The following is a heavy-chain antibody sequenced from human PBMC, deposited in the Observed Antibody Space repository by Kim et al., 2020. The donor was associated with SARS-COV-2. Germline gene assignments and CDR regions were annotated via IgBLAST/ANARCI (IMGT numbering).Heavy chain of an antibody. J-gene: IGHJ5*02. CDR3: ASSPRIAAAGLLPRNWFDP. V-gene: IGHV4-34*01. CDR1: GGSFSGYY. Sequence: SETLSLTCAVYGGSFSGYYWSWIRQPPGKGLEWIGEINHSGSTNYNPSLKSRVTISVDTSKNQFSLKLSSVTAADTAVYYCASSPRIAAAGLLPRNWFDPWGQGTLVTVSS. D-gene: IGHD6-13*01. CDR2: INHSGST.